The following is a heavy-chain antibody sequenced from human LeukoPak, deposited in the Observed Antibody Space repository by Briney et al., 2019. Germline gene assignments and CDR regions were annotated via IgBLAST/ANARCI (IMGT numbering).Heavy chain of an antibody. Sequence: SETLSLTCTVSGGSISSSIYYWGWIRQPPGKGLEWIGSIYYSGSTYYNPSLKSRVTISVDTSKNQFSLKLSSVTAADTAVYYCARRGYSYGSGFDYWGQGTLVTVSS. CDR1: GGSISSSIYY. J-gene: IGHJ4*02. D-gene: IGHD5-18*01. CDR2: IYYSGST. V-gene: IGHV4-39*01. CDR3: ARRGYSYGSGFDY.